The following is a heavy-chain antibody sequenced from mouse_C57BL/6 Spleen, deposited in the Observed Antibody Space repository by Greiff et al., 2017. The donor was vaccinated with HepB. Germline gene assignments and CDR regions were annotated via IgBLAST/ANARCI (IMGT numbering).Heavy chain of an antibody. CDR1: GFTFSDYG. J-gene: IGHJ2*01. Sequence: EVHLVESGGGLVKPGGSLKLSCAASGFTFSDYGMHWVRQAPEKGLEWVAYISSGSSTIYYADTVKGRFTISRDNAKNTLFLQMTSLRSEDTAMYYCARGLITTVVATTDFDYWGQGTTLTVSS. CDR3: ARGLITTVVATTDFDY. CDR2: ISSGSSTI. D-gene: IGHD1-1*01. V-gene: IGHV5-17*01.